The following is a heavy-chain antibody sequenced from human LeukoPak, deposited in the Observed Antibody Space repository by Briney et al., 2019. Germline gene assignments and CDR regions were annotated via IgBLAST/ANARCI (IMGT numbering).Heavy chain of an antibody. CDR1: GGSISSGGYY. V-gene: IGHV4-61*02. CDR2: IYTSGST. J-gene: IGHJ4*02. D-gene: IGHD6-6*01. Sequence: SETLSLTCTVSGGSISSGGYYWSWIRQPPGKGLEWIGRIYTSGSTNYNPSLKSRVTISVDTSKNQFSLKLSSVTAADTAVYYCARDTAARPFDYWGQGTLVTVSS. CDR3: ARDTAARPFDY.